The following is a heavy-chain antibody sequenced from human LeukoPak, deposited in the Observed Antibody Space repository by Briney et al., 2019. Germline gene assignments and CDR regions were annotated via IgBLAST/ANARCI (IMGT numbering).Heavy chain of an antibody. J-gene: IGHJ4*02. CDR3: ASSGYDHDY. CDR1: GYSISSGYY. D-gene: IGHD5-12*01. V-gene: IGHV4-38-2*01. CDR2: IYHSGST. Sequence: SETLSLTCAVSGYSISSGYYWGWIRQPPGKGLEWIGSIYHSGSTYYNPSLKSRVTISVDTSKNQFSLKLSSVTAADTAVYYCASSGYDHDYWGQGTLVTVSS.